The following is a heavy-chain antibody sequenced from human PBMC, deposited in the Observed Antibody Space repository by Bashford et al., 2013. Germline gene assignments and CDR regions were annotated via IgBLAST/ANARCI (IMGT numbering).Heavy chain of an antibody. D-gene: IGHD6-19*01. CDR2: IASDGSNN. V-gene: IGHV3-30-3*01. Sequence: VRQAPGRGPEWVAVIASDGSNNYYADSVKGRFTISRDNSKNTLYLQMNRLRAEDTAVYSCARVVSSRGWYGGHFDCWGQGTLVTVSS. CDR3: ARVVSSRGWYGGHFDC. J-gene: IGHJ4*02.